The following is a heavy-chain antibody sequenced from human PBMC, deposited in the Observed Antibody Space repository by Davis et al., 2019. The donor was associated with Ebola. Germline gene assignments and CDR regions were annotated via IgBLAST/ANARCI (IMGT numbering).Heavy chain of an antibody. CDR2: INPNSGGT. D-gene: IGHD3-10*01. CDR3: ARASLLWFRELPKSPDYYYYYGMDV. J-gene: IGHJ6*02. CDR1: GYTFTGYY. V-gene: IGHV1-2*04. Sequence: ASVKVSCKASGYTFTGYYMHWVRQAPGQGLEWMGWINPNSGGTNYAQKFQGWVTMTRDTSISTAYMELSRLRSEDTAVYYCARASLLWFRELPKSPDYYYYYGMDVWGQGTTVTVSS.